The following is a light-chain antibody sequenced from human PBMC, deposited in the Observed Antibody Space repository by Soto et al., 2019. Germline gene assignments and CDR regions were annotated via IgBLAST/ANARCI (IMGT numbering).Light chain of an antibody. CDR1: QTIYKY. CDR3: QQSYSPVT. CDR2: AAS. Sequence: RASQTIYKYLHWYQQIPGKAPKLLIYAASNLQSGVPSRFSGNGSGTDFTLTITSLQPEDFAIYYCQQSYSPVTFGQGTRLEIK. V-gene: IGKV1-39*01. J-gene: IGKJ5*01.